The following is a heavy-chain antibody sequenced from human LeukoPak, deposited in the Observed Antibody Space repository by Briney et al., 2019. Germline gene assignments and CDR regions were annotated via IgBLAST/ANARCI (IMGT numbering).Heavy chain of an antibody. D-gene: IGHD4-17*01. V-gene: IGHV3-15*01. CDR2: IKSITVGGTT. Sequence: GGSLRLSCAASGFTFTNAWMSWVRQAPGKGLEWVGRIKSITVGGTTDYAAPVRGRFTISRDGSQNTLYLQMTSLTAEDTGVYFCTTTTVTTDGLDVWGQGARVTVSS. CDR1: GFTFTNAW. J-gene: IGHJ6*02. CDR3: TTTTVTTDGLDV.